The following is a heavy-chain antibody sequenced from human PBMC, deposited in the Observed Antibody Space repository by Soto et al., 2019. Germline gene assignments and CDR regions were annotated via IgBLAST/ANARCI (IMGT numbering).Heavy chain of an antibody. Sequence: SETLSLTCTVSGGSSSSYYWSWIRQPPGKGLEWIGYIYYSGSTNYNPSLKSRVTISVDTSKNQFSLKLSSVTAADTAVYYCARGSRVFGYFDWLLYSGMDVWGQGTTVTVSS. CDR3: ARGSRVFGYFDWLLYSGMDV. V-gene: IGHV4-59*01. D-gene: IGHD3-9*01. CDR1: GGSSSSYY. CDR2: IYYSGST. J-gene: IGHJ6*02.